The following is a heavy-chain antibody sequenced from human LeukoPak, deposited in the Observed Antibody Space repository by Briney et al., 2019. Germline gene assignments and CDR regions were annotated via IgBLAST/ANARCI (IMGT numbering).Heavy chain of an antibody. CDR2: IYPGASDT. J-gene: IGHJ4*02. D-gene: IGHD3-22*01. V-gene: IGHV5-51*01. Sequence: GESLEISCKGSGYSFTSYWIGWVRQMPGKGLEWMGIIYPGASDTSYSPSFQGQVTISADKSISAAYLQWSSLKASDTAMYYCARTTYYYDSSGYSDYFDYWGQGTLVTVSS. CDR3: ARTTYYYDSSGYSDYFDY. CDR1: GYSFTSYW.